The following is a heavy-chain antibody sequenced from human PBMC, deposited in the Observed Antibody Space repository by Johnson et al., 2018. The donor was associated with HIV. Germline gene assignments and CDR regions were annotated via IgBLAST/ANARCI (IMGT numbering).Heavy chain of an antibody. D-gene: IGHD4/OR15-4a*01. J-gene: IGHJ3*02. CDR3: AKGRNTYGADVFDI. CDR2: IYSGGST. CDR1: GFTVSTNY. V-gene: IGHV3-66*03. Sequence: VQLVESGGGLIQPGGSLRLSCAASGFTVSTNYMSWVRQAPGKGLAWVSIIYSGGSTYYADSVKGRFTISTDNSQNTLYLQMNSLRVEDTAVYYCAKGRNTYGADVFDIWGQGTMVTVSS.